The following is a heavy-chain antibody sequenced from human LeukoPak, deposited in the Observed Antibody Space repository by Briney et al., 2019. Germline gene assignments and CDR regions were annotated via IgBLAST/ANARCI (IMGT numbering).Heavy chain of an antibody. D-gene: IGHD4-23*01. CDR1: GFTFSNYW. CDR3: IRDRTVITLFDY. V-gene: IGHV3-74*01. Sequence: TGGSLGLSCAASGFTFSNYWMHWVRQAPGKGLVWVSRIKTDGTITGYADAVKGRFTISRDNAKNTVYLQMNNLRTEDTAVYYCIRDRTVITLFDYWGQGSLVTVSS. J-gene: IGHJ4*02. CDR2: IKTDGTIT.